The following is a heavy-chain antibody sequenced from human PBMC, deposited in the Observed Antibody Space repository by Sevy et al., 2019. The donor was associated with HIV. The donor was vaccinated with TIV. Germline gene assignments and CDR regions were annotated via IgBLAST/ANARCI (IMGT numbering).Heavy chain of an antibody. CDR3: AGGGDYYDSSGYMDFQH. D-gene: IGHD3-22*01. CDR2: IKQDGREK. Sequence: GGSLRLSCAASGFTFSSYWMSWVRQAPGKGLEWVANIKQDGREKYYVDSVKGRFTISRDNAKNSLYLQMNSLRDEDTAVYDCAGGGDYYDSSGYMDFQHWGQGTLVTVSS. CDR1: GFTFSSYW. V-gene: IGHV3-7*01. J-gene: IGHJ1*01.